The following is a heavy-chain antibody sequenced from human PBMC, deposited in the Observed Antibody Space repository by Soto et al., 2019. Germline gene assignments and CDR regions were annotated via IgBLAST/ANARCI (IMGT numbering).Heavy chain of an antibody. CDR3: AKDFWGVWYFDL. V-gene: IGHV3-30*18. J-gene: IGHJ2*01. D-gene: IGHD3-16*01. CDR1: GITLSSYG. CDR2: ISYDGSNK. Sequence: QAQLVESGGGVVQPGRSLRLSCAASGITLSSYGMHWVRQAPGKGLEWVAVISYDGSNKYYADSVKGRFTISRDNSKNTLYLQMNSLRAEDTAVYYCAKDFWGVWYFDLWGRGTLVTVSS.